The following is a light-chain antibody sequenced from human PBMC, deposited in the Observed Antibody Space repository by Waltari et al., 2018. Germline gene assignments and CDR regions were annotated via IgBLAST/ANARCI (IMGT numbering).Light chain of an antibody. J-gene: IGKJ4*01. CDR3: QQRTNWPLT. CDR1: QSVNYF. V-gene: IGKV3-11*01. CDR2: DAS. Sequence: DILLTQSPATLSLSPVERATLSCRASQSVNYFLAWFQQKPGQAPRLLIYDASNRATGIPARFSGSGSGTDFTLTISSLEPEDFAVYYCQQRTNWPLTFGGGTKVEIK.